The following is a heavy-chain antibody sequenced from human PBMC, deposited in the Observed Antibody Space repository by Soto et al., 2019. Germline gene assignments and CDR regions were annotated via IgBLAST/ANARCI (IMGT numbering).Heavy chain of an antibody. CDR2: IDPSDSYT. CDR1: EYSFTSYW. J-gene: IGHJ3*02. V-gene: IGHV5-10-1*01. CDR3: ARGLRYFDWSYDAFDI. D-gene: IGHD3-9*01. Sequence: GESLQISCKGSEYSFTSYWISLVRPMPGKGLEWMGRIDPSDSYTNYSPSFQGHVTISADKSISTAYLQWSSLKASDTAMYYCARGLRYFDWSYDAFDIWGQGTMVPVSS.